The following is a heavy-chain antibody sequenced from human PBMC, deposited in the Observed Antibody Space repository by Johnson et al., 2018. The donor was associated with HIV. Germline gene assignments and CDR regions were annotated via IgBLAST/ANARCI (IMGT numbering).Heavy chain of an antibody. CDR2: IRYDGSNK. CDR1: GFTFSSYG. V-gene: IGHV3-30*02. D-gene: IGHD6-13*01. J-gene: IGHJ3*02. Sequence: QVQLVESGGGVVQPGRSLRLSCAASGFTFSSYGMHWVRQAPGKGLEWVAFIRYDGSNKDSADSVKGRFTISRDNSKTTLYLQMTSLRAEDTAVYYGAKGGVLAAGTEGYAFDIWGQGTMVTVSS. CDR3: AKGGVLAAGTEGYAFDI.